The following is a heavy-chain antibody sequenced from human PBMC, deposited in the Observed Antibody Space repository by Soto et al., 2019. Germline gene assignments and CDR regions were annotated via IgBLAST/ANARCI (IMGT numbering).Heavy chain of an antibody. CDR3: AQTLGSAVAGPGRFDL. Sequence: QVQLVQSGAEVKKYGSPVKVSCKASGGTFSKYAISWGRQAPGQGREWMGGIVPMFGTANYAQNFQGRVTMTADESTSTAYMELSSLRSEDTAVYYCAQTLGSAVAGPGRFDLWGRGTLVTVSS. D-gene: IGHD6-19*01. CDR1: GGTFSKYA. CDR2: IVPMFGTA. V-gene: IGHV1-69*12. J-gene: IGHJ2*01.